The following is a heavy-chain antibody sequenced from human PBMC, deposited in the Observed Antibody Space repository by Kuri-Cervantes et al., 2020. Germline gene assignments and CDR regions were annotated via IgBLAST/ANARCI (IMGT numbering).Heavy chain of an antibody. CDR3: ARERAINWFDS. Sequence: SETLSLTCTVSGGSISTNYWTWIRQPPGKGLECIGYIHHSGSTNYNPSLKSRVTISIDTSKNQFSLKLSSVTAADTAVYYCARERAINWFDSWGQGTLVTVSS. CDR1: GGSISTNY. V-gene: IGHV4-59*01. J-gene: IGHJ5*01. CDR2: IHHSGST.